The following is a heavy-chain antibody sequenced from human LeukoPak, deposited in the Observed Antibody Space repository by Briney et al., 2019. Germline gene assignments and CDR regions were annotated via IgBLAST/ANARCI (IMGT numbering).Heavy chain of an antibody. Sequence: ASVKVSCKASGYTFTRHYVHWVRQAPGQGLEWMGIINPSGGSTTYAQKFQGRVTVTRDTSTSTVYMELSSLRSEDTAVYYCARSTVQLWIDYWGQGTLVTVSS. V-gene: IGHV1-46*01. D-gene: IGHD1-1*01. CDR1: GYTFTRHY. CDR3: ARSTVQLWIDY. J-gene: IGHJ4*02. CDR2: INPSGGST.